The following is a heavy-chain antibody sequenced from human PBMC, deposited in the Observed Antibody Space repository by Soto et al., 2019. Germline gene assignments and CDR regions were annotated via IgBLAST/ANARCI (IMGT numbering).Heavy chain of an antibody. CDR3: ARLQIYDSRAAPTPIFHP. J-gene: IGHJ1*01. CDR2: MYYNVNT. D-gene: IGHD3-22*01. CDR1: GGSFTSTNYF. V-gene: IGHV4-39*01. Sequence: PLQESGPGLVKPSETLSLTCTVSGGSFTSTNYFWGWIRQPPGKGLEWIGYMYYNVNTFYSPSLKSRVTMSVDTSKRQFSLDLSSVTAADTAMYYCARLQIYDSRAAPTPIFHPWGLGAMVTVSS.